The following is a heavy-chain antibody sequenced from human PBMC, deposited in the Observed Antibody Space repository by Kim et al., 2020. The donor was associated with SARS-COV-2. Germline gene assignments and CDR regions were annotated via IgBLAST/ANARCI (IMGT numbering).Heavy chain of an antibody. J-gene: IGHJ4*02. CDR3: AKGGSYYDILTGYDLGYYFDY. CDR1: GFTFSAYA. V-gene: IGHV3-23*01. Sequence: GGSLRLSCAASGFTFSAYAVTWVRQAPGKGLEWVSTISGSGGSTYYADSVKGRFTISRDNSKNTLYLQVNSLRAEDTAVYYCAKGGSYYDILTGYDLGYYFDYWGQGTLVTVSS. D-gene: IGHD3-9*01. CDR2: ISGSGGST.